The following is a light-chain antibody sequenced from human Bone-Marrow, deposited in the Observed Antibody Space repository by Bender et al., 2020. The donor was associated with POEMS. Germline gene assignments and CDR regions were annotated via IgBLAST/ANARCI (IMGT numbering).Light chain of an antibody. J-gene: IGLJ2*01. CDR3: SSYAGRNPVI. CDR1: SSDVSGYTF. Sequence: QSALTQPASVSESPGQSITLSCTGISSDVSGYTFVSWYQQHPEKAPKLLIYEVDQRPSGVPDRFSGSKSGDRASLTVSGLQAEDEGVYYCSSYAGRNPVIFGGGTKLTVL. CDR2: EVD. V-gene: IGLV2-8*01.